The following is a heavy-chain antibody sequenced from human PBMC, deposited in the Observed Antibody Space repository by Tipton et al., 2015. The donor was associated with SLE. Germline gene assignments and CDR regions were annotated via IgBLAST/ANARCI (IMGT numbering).Heavy chain of an antibody. D-gene: IGHD5-24*01. CDR3: AKEGDGYNNFGY. CDR2: IYDTGNT. Sequence: TLSLTCAVSGGSISPYYWGWIRQPPGKGLEWIGYIYDTGNTYYNPSLKSRVTISLDRSKNQFSLNVRSVTAADTAVYYCAKEGDGYNNFGYWGQGTLVTVSS. CDR1: GGSISPYY. J-gene: IGHJ4*02. V-gene: IGHV4-30-2*01.